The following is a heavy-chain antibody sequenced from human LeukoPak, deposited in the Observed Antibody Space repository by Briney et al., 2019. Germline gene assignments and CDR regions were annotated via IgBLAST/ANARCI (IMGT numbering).Heavy chain of an antibody. CDR2: IYYRDST. V-gene: IGHV4-31*03. Sequence: SETLSLTCTVSGGSVTSGGHYWTWIRQHPGKALEWIGYIYYRDSTYYNPSLQSRVTISVDTSKNQFSLKLSSVTAADTAVYYCARDRYCSSTSCYLNDAFDIWGQGTMVTVSS. CDR1: GGSVTSGGHY. D-gene: IGHD2-2*01. J-gene: IGHJ3*02. CDR3: ARDRYCSSTSCYLNDAFDI.